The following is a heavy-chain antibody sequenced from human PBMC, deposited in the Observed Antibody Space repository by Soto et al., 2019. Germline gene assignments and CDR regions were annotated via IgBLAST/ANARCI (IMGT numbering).Heavy chain of an antibody. Sequence: GGSLRLSCAASGFTFSSYGMHWVRQAPGKGLEWVAVIWYDGSNKYYADSVKGRFTISRDNSKNTLYLQMNSLRAEDTAVYYCARTGDQTTVTTYNWFDPWGQGTLVTVSS. D-gene: IGHD4-17*01. CDR2: IWYDGSNK. V-gene: IGHV3-33*01. CDR3: ARTGDQTTVTTYNWFDP. J-gene: IGHJ5*02. CDR1: GFTFSSYG.